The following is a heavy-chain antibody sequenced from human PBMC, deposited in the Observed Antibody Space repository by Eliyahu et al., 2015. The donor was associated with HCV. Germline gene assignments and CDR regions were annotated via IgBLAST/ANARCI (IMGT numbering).Heavy chain of an antibody. Sequence: QVQLVQSGAEVKKPGSSVKVSCKASGGTFXSYAIXWXRQAPGQGLEWMGGIIPIXGIANYAQKFQGRVTITADKSTSTAYMELSSLRSEDTAVYYCARDLSLQGRVLDYYYYYGMDVWGQGTTVTVSS. CDR3: ARDLSLQGRVLDYYYYYGMDV. J-gene: IGHJ6*02. CDR1: GGTFXSYA. CDR2: IIPIXGIA. V-gene: IGHV1-69*17.